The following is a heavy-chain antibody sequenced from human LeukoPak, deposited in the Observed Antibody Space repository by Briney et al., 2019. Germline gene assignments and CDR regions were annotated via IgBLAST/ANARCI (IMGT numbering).Heavy chain of an antibody. V-gene: IGHV4-34*01. CDR1: GGSFSGYY. Sequence: PSETLSLTCAVYGGSFSGYYWSWIRQPPGKGLEWIGEINHSGSTNYNPSLKSRVTISVDTSKNQFSLKLSSVSAADMAVYYCARRKLCSVYDWFDPWGQGTLVAVSS. D-gene: IGHD2-2*01. CDR2: INHSGST. CDR3: ARRKLCSVYDWFDP. J-gene: IGHJ5*02.